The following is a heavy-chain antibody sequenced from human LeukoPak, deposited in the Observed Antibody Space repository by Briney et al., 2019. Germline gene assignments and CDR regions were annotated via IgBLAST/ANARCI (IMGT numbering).Heavy chain of an antibody. V-gene: IGHV4-38-2*01. CDR3: ARAPPSYRYYYYYMDV. J-gene: IGHJ6*03. CDR1: GYSISSGYY. D-gene: IGHD1-26*01. Sequence: SETLSLTCAVSGYSISSGYYWGWIRQPPGKGLEWIGSLYHSGSTYYNPSLQSRVTTSVDTSKNQFSLKLSSVTAADTAVYYCARAPPSYRYYYYYMDVWGKGTTVTVSS. CDR2: LYHSGST.